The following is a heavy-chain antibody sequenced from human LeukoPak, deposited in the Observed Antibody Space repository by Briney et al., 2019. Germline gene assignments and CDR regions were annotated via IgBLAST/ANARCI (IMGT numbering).Heavy chain of an antibody. Sequence: SVKVSCKASGYTFTSYGISWVRQAPGQGLEWMGGIIPIFGTANYAQKFQGRVTITADKSTSTAYMELSRLRSDDTAVYYCARGATNTAMDYYMDVWGKGTTVTVSS. CDR3: ARGATNTAMDYYMDV. V-gene: IGHV1-69*06. CDR2: IIPIFGTA. CDR1: GYTFTSYG. D-gene: IGHD5-18*01. J-gene: IGHJ6*03.